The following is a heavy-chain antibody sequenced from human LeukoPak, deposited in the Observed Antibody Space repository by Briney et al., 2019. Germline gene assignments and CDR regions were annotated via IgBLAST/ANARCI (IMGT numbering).Heavy chain of an antibody. CDR1: GFTFSSYA. Sequence: GGSLRLSCVASGFTFSSYAMNWVRQAPGKGLDWVSTISGRGSNTYYADSVKGRFTISRDNSNNTLYLQMNSLRAEDTAVYYCAKDHRGSLNYGVDVWGRGTTVTVSS. CDR2: ISGRGSNT. J-gene: IGHJ6*02. D-gene: IGHD3-10*01. CDR3: AKDHRGSLNYGVDV. V-gene: IGHV3-23*01.